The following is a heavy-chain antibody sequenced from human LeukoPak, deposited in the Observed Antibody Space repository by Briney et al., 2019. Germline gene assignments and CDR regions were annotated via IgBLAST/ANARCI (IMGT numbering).Heavy chain of an antibody. CDR2: ISSSSSTI. V-gene: IGHV3-48*01. D-gene: IGHD4-17*01. Sequence: HPGGSLRLSCAASGFTFSSYGMHWVRQAPGKGLEWVSYISSSSSTIYYADSVKGRFTISRDNAKNSLYLQMNSLRAEDTAVYYCARRSGDYSSPFFYWGQGTLVTVSS. CDR3: ARRSGDYSSPFFY. CDR1: GFTFSSYG. J-gene: IGHJ4*02.